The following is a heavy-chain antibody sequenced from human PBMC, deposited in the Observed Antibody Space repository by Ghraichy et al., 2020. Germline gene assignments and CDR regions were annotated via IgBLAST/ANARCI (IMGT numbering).Heavy chain of an antibody. CDR1: GFTFSNYT. CDR3: ARAPPRGAAVRRPLSGFDY. D-gene: IGHD6-6*01. CDR2: VSNGGGGT. V-gene: IGHV3-23*01. J-gene: IGHJ4*02. Sequence: GGSLRLSCAASGFTFSNYTMSWVRQAPGKGPEWVSFVSNGGGGTYYADSVKGRFAISRDNSKNTVYLQMNSLRAEDTAVYYCARAPPRGAAVRRPLSGFDYWGQGTLVAVSS.